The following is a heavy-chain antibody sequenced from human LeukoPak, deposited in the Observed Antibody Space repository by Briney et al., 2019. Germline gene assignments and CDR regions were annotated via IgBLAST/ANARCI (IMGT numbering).Heavy chain of an antibody. V-gene: IGHV1-46*01. D-gene: IGHD6-19*01. CDR3: ARGRLVSGYSSGQPNFDY. Sequence: ASVKVSCKASGYTFTSYYMHWVRQAPGQGLEWMGIINPSGGSTSYAQKFQGRVTMTRDTSTSTVYMELSSLRSKDTAVYYCARGRLVSGYSSGQPNFDYWGQGTLVTVSS. J-gene: IGHJ4*02. CDR1: GYTFTSYY. CDR2: INPSGGST.